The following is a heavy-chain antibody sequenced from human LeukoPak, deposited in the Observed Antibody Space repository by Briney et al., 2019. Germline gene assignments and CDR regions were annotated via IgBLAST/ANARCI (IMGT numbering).Heavy chain of an antibody. CDR2: MNPNSGNT. V-gene: IGHV1-8*03. CDR3: ARAQKGVWEEGPPMPNDY. D-gene: IGHD1-26*01. Sequence: GASVKVSCKASGYTFTSYDINWVRQATGQGLEWMGWMNPNSGNTGYAQKFQGRITITRNTSISTAYMELSSLRSEDTAVYYCARAQKGVWEEGPPMPNDYWGQGTLVTVSS. CDR1: GYTFTSYD. J-gene: IGHJ4*02.